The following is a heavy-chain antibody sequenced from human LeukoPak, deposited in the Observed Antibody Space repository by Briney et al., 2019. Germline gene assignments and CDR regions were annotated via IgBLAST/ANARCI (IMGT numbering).Heavy chain of an antibody. CDR2: ISYDGSNT. J-gene: IGHJ4*02. V-gene: IGHV3-30*03. Sequence: SGGSLRLSCAASGFTFSSYGMHWVRQAPGKGLEWVAVISYDGSNTYYADSVKGRFAISRDNSKNTLYLQMNSLRDEDTAVYYCARDVDYGDYFDYWGQGTLVTVSS. D-gene: IGHD4-17*01. CDR1: GFTFSSYG. CDR3: ARDVDYGDYFDY.